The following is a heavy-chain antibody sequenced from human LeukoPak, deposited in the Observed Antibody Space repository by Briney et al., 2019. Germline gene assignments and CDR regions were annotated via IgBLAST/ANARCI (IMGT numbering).Heavy chain of an antibody. D-gene: IGHD1-26*01. V-gene: IGHV4-34*01. CDR3: ARRIVGANFDY. Sequence: PSETLSLTCAVYGGSFSGYYWGWIRQPPGKGLEWIGEINHSGSTNYNPSLKSRVTISVDTSKNQFSLKLSSVTAADTAVYYCARRIVGANFDYWGQGTLVTVSS. J-gene: IGHJ4*02. CDR2: INHSGST. CDR1: GGSFSGYY.